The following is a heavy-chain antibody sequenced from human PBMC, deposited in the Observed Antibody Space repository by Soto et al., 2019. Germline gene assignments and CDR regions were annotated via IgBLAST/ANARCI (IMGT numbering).Heavy chain of an antibody. CDR3: AKGFQFGSAMDV. J-gene: IGHJ6*02. V-gene: IGHV3-23*01. CDR2: ITGGGHNT. Sequence: QPGGSLRLSCAASGFTFSCYAMSWVRQAPGEGLAWVSTITGGGHNTYYADSVKGRFTISRDNSKNTVYLQMNSLRAEDTAIYYCAKGFQFGSAMDVWGQGTTVTVSS. D-gene: IGHD3-10*01. CDR1: GFTFSCYA.